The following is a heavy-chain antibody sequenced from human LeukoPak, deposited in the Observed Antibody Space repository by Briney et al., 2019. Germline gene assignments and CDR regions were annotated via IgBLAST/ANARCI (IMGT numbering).Heavy chain of an antibody. CDR1: RFTVSSNY. CDR3: AELGITMIGGV. D-gene: IGHD3-10*02. V-gene: IGHV3-66*01. Sequence: GGSLRLSCAASRFTVSSNYMTWVRQAAGKGLEWVSVIYSGGTIYYADSVKGRFTISRDNAKNSLYLQMNSLRAEDTAVYYCAELGITMIGGVWGKGTTVTISS. J-gene: IGHJ6*04. CDR2: IYSGGTI.